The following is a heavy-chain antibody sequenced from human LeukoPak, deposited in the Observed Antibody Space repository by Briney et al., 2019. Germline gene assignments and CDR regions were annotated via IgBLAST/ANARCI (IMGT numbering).Heavy chain of an antibody. CDR1: GGTFNSYG. CDR3: ARGELGDRSGFSFFDY. Sequence: ASVKVSCKTPGGTFNSYGISWVRQAPGQGLEWMGGVIAIFGRIKYGQKFQGRATITTDESTSTAYMELSSLTSEDTGVYYCARGELGDRSGFSFFDYWGQGTLVTVSS. CDR2: VIAIFGRI. D-gene: IGHD3-22*01. J-gene: IGHJ4*02. V-gene: IGHV1-69*05.